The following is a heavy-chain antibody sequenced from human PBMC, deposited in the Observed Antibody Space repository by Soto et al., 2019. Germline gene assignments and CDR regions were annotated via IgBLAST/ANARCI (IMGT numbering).Heavy chain of an antibody. D-gene: IGHD5-12*01. CDR1: GGSFSGYY. CDR3: ASGGPIVATIRYFDY. Sequence: PSETLSLTCAVYGGSFSGYYWSCIRQPPGKGLEWIGEINHSGSTNYNPSLKSRVTISVDTSKNQFSLKLSSVTAADTAVYYCASGGPIVATIRYFDYWGQGTLVTVSS. J-gene: IGHJ4*02. CDR2: INHSGST. V-gene: IGHV4-34*01.